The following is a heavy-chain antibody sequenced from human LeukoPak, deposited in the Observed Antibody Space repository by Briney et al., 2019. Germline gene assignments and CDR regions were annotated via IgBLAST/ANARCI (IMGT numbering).Heavy chain of an antibody. CDR1: GFTFSSYA. CDR2: ISGSGGST. D-gene: IGHD3-22*01. Sequence: AGGSLRLSCAASGFTFSSYAMSWVRQAPGKGLERVSAISGSGGSTYYADSVKGRFTISRDNSKNTLYLQMNSLRAEDTAVYYCAKFGITMIVMDVWGQGTTVTVSS. V-gene: IGHV3-23*01. CDR3: AKFGITMIVMDV. J-gene: IGHJ6*02.